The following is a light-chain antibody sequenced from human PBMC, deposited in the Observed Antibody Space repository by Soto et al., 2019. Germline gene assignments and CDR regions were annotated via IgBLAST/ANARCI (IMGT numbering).Light chain of an antibody. V-gene: IGKV1-9*01. J-gene: IGKJ5*01. CDR2: GAS. CDR3: QQLYSYSS. Sequence: DIQLTQSPSFVSASVGERVTIICRASRDISRYLAWYQQKPGEAPKILISGASTLQSGVPSRFTGSGSGTQFTLTVSYLLPEDFATYYCQQLYSYSSFGQGTRLEMK. CDR1: RDISRY.